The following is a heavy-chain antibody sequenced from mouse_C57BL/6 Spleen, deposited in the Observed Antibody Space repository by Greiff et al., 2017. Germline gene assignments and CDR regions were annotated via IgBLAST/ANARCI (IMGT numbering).Heavy chain of an antibody. J-gene: IGHJ2*01. Sequence: EVHLVESGEGLVKPGGSLKLSCAASGFTFSSYAMSWVRQTPEKRLEWVAYISSGGDYIYYADTVKGRFTISRDNARNTLYLQMSSRKSEDTAMYYCTRGGDYSNHFDYWGQGTTLTVSS. CDR2: ISSGGDYI. V-gene: IGHV5-9-1*02. CDR1: GFTFSSYA. CDR3: TRGGDYSNHFDY. D-gene: IGHD2-5*01.